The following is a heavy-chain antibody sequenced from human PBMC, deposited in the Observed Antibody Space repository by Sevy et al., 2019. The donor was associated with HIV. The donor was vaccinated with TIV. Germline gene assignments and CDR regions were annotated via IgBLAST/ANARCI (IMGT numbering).Heavy chain of an antibody. CDR3: ARAPFFYGSGYYFDY. V-gene: IGHV4-59*11. CDR1: GGSISSHY. Sequence: SETLSLTCSVSGGSISSHYWSWIRQPPGKGLEWVGYIYYTGSTYYNPSLKSRFTISVGTSKSQFFLELTSVTAADTAVYFCARAPFFYGSGYYFDYWGQGTLVTVSS. CDR2: IYYTGST. D-gene: IGHD3-10*01. J-gene: IGHJ4*02.